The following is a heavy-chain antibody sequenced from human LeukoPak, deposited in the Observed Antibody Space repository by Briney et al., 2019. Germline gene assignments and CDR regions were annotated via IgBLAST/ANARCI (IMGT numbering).Heavy chain of an antibody. Sequence: ASVKVSCKASGYTLTSYGISWVRQAPGQGLEWMGWISAYNGNTNYAQKLQGRVTMTTDTSTSTAYMELRSLRSDDTAVYYCARDAVVVPASYGMDVWGQGTTVTVSS. CDR1: GYTLTSYG. V-gene: IGHV1-18*01. CDR3: ARDAVVVPASYGMDV. CDR2: ISAYNGNT. D-gene: IGHD2-2*01. J-gene: IGHJ6*02.